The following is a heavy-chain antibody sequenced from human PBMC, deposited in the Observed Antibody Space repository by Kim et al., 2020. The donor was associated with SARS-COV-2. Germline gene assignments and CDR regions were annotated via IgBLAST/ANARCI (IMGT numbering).Heavy chain of an antibody. CDR1: GFTFSSYA. CDR2: ISGSGGST. CDR3: AKAPPGSSTSRQYYFDY. V-gene: IGHV3-23*01. D-gene: IGHD2-2*01. J-gene: IGHJ4*02. Sequence: GGSLRLSCAASGFTFSSYAMSWVRQAPGKGLEWVSAISGSGGSTYYADSVKGRFTISRDNSKNTLYLQMNSLRAEDTAVYYCAKAPPGSSTSRQYYFDYWGQGTLVTVSS.